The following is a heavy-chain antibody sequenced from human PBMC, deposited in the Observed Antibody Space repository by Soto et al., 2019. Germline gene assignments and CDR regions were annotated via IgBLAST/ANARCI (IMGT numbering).Heavy chain of an antibody. V-gene: IGHV3-13*01. Sequence: PGGSLRLSCAAPGFTFGNYDMHWVRQFTGKGLEWVSTIGTAGDTYYPGSVKGRFTISRENAKNSLYLQMNSLRAEDTAVYYCARGRLISLYYFDYWGQGTLVTVSS. CDR1: GFTFGNYD. J-gene: IGHJ4*02. CDR2: IGTAGDT. D-gene: IGHD2-15*01. CDR3: ARGRLISLYYFDY.